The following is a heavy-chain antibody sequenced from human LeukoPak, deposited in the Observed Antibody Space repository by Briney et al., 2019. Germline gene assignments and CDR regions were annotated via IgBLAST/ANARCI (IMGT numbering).Heavy chain of an antibody. CDR2: ISYGGSNK. J-gene: IGHJ4*02. CDR1: GFTFSSYG. Sequence: PGRSLRLSCAASGFTFSSYGMHWVRQAPGKGLEWVAVISYGGSNKYYADSVKGRFTISRDNSKNTLYLQMNSLRAEDTAVYYCAKARIAVAGRALDYWGQGTLVTVSS. V-gene: IGHV3-30*18. CDR3: AKARIAVAGRALDY. D-gene: IGHD6-19*01.